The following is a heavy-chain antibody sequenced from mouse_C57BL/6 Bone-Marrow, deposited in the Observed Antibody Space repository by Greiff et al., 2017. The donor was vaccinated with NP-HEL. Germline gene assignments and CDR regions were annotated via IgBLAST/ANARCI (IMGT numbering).Heavy chain of an antibody. CDR1: GYTFTSYW. J-gene: IGHJ2*01. CDR3: ARSYYYGFDY. D-gene: IGHD1-1*01. CDR2: IDPSDSYT. V-gene: IGHV1-59*01. Sequence: VQLQQPGAELVRPGTSVKLSCKASGYTFTSYWMHWVKQRPGQGLEWIGVIDPSDSYTNYNQKFKGKATLTVDTSSSTAYMQLSSLTSEDSAVYYCARSYYYGFDYWGQGTTLTVSS.